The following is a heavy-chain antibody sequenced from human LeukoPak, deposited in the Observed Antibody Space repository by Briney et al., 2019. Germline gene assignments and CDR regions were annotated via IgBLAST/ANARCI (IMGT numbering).Heavy chain of an antibody. J-gene: IGHJ4*02. CDR1: GDSITDDC. Sequence: SETLPLTCTVSGDSITDDCWSWIRQPPGKGLEWIGYIYYSGRTTYNPSLKSPVSLSIDTSKNQFSLKVGSMTAADTAVYYCARAGGYGLIDYWGQGTMVTVSS. V-gene: IGHV4-59*12. CDR2: IYYSGRT. CDR3: ARAGGYGLIDY. D-gene: IGHD5-18*01.